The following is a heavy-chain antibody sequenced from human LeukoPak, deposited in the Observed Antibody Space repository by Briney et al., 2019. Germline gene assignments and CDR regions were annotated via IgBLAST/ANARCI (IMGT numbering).Heavy chain of an antibody. CDR1: GFTVSNDY. Sequence: EGSLRLSCAASGFTVSNDYMAWVRQAPGRGLEWVSLIYGDGTTFYTDSVKGRFTISRDNFKNTLYLQMSSLRPEDTALYYCARDRAGAQSWVALDPWGQGTLVTVSS. V-gene: IGHV3-66*02. CDR2: IYGDGTT. D-gene: IGHD3-10*01. CDR3: ARDRAGAQSWVALDP. J-gene: IGHJ5*02.